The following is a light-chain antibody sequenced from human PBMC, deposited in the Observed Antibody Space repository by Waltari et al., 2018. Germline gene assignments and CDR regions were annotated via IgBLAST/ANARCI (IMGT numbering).Light chain of an antibody. Sequence: SYVLTQPPSVSVAPGQTARIPCWGTKLRNKAVHWDQQRPGQAPVLVVYDDSARPSGIPERFSGSNSGNTATLTISRVEAGDEADYYCQVWDSGSDRFYDFGAGTKVTVL. J-gene: IGLJ1*01. CDR2: DDS. CDR1: KLRNKA. CDR3: QVWDSGSDRFYD. V-gene: IGLV3-21*02.